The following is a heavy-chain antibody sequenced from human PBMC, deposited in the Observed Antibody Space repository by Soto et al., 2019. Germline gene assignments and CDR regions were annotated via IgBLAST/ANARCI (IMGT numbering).Heavy chain of an antibody. V-gene: IGHV1-18*01. J-gene: IGHJ3*01. CDR3: ASGRVQWLGAFDF. Sequence: VNLSRKASGFRNTIYAMHWVRLPPRQGLEWMGWISAYNGNTNYAQKLQGRVTMTTDTSTSTPYMELRSLRSDDTAVYYCASGRVQWLGAFDFWGKGTMDTV. CDR1: GFRNTIYA. D-gene: IGHD6-19*01. CDR2: ISAYNGNT.